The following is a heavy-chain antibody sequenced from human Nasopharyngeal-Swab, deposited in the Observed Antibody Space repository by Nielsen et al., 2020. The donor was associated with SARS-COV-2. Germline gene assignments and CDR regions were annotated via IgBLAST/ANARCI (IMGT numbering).Heavy chain of an antibody. V-gene: IGHV3-21*01. J-gene: IGHJ6*02. CDR2: ISSSSYI. CDR1: GFTFNNYN. CDR3: ARDGLDYDFWSAYFMDV. D-gene: IGHD3-3*01. Sequence: LKISCAASGFTFNNYNFNWVRQAPGKGLEWVSSISSSSYIYYADSVKGRFTISRDNAKNSLYLQMNSLRAEDTAVYYCARDGLDYDFWSAYFMDVWGRGTTVTVSS.